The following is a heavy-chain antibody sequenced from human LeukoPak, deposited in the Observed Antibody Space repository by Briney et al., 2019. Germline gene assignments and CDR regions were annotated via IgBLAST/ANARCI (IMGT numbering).Heavy chain of an antibody. D-gene: IGHD2-2*02. Sequence: ASVKVSCKASGDTFTTYGISWVRQAPGQGLEWMGWINPNSGGTNYAQKFQGRVTMTRDTSISTAYMELSRLRSDDTAVYYCARDDALGYCSSTSCYNGYYYYMDVWGKGTTVTVSS. CDR1: GDTFTTYG. CDR3: ARDDALGYCSSTSCYNGYYYYMDV. V-gene: IGHV1-2*02. J-gene: IGHJ6*03. CDR2: INPNSGGT.